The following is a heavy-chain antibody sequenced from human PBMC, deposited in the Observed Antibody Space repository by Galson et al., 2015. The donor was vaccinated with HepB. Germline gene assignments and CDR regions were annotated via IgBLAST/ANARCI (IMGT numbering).Heavy chain of an antibody. D-gene: IGHD6-19*01. CDR2: ISGSGGTT. J-gene: IGHJ4*02. CDR3: AKSSDSGGWYVMGGY. CDR1: GFTFSSYA. Sequence: SLRLSCAASGFTFSSYAMSWVRQAPGKGLEWVSTISGSGGTTYYADSVKGRFTISRDNSNNTLFLQVNSLRAEDTAIYYCAKSSDSGGWYVMGGYWGQGTLVTVSS. V-gene: IGHV3-23*01.